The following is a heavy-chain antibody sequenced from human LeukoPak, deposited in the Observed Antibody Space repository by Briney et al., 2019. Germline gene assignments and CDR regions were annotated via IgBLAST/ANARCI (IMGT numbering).Heavy chain of an antibody. V-gene: IGHV4-34*01. CDR3: ARQGRDPYDSSGYYRFDY. CDR2: LNHSGSP. J-gene: IGHJ4*02. Sequence: SETLSLTCAVFGGSFSDYSWAWIRRTPGKGLEWIGELNHSGSPTYNPSLKSRVTISVDTSKNQFSLKLSSVTAADTAVYYCARQGRDPYDSSGYYRFDYWGQGTLVTVSS. D-gene: IGHD3-22*01. CDR1: GGSFSDYS.